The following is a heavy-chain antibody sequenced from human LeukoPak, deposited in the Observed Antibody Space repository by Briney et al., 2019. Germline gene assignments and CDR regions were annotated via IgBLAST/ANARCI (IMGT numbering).Heavy chain of an antibody. CDR1: GFTFSSYE. J-gene: IGHJ4*02. Sequence: GGSLRLSCAASGFTFSSYEMNWLRQAPGKGLEWVSYISSSGSTIYYADSVKGRFTISRDNAKNSLYLQMNSLRVEDTAVYYCAKGPRASGWTYFDYWGQGTLVTVSS. CDR2: ISSSGSTI. D-gene: IGHD6-19*01. V-gene: IGHV3-48*03. CDR3: AKGPRASGWTYFDY.